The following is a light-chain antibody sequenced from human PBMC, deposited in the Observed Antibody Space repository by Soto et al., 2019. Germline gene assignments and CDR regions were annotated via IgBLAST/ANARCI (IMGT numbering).Light chain of an antibody. CDR3: VLYMGGGISV. CDR1: SGSVSTSYY. CDR2: STN. J-gene: IGLJ2*01. Sequence: QAVVTQEPSFSVSPGGTVTLTCGLNSGSVSTSYYLSWYQQTPGQAPRTLIYSTNTRSSGVPDRFSGSILGNKAALTITGAQPDDESDYYCVLYMGGGISVFGGGTKLTVL. V-gene: IGLV8-61*01.